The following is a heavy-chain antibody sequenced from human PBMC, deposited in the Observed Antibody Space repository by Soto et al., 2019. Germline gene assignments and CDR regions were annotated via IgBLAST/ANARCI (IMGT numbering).Heavy chain of an antibody. Sequence: QVQLVESGGGVVQPGRSLRLSCAASGFTFETYGMHWVRQAPGKGLDWVAVSSWDETSKYYSDSVKGRFTISRDNSKSILLRRMNSLGVEETAVYYCAREGTGGHEWGDYWGRGPLVTVSS. CDR1: GFTFETYG. CDR3: AREGTGGHEWGDY. V-gene: IGHV3-30*03. CDR2: SSWDETSK. J-gene: IGHJ4*02. D-gene: IGHD7-27*01.